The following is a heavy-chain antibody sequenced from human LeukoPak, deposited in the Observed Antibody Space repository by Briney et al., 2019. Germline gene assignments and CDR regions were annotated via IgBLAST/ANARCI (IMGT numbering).Heavy chain of an antibody. V-gene: IGHV1-24*01. CDR2: FDPEDGET. D-gene: IGHD6-13*01. Sequence: GASVKVSCKVSGDTLTELSMHWVRQAPGKGLEWMGGFDPEDGETIYAQKFQGRVTMTEDTSTDTAYMELSSLRSEDTAVYYCATARGTAAGTDFDYWGQGTLVTVSS. J-gene: IGHJ4*02. CDR1: GDTLTELS. CDR3: ATARGTAAGTDFDY.